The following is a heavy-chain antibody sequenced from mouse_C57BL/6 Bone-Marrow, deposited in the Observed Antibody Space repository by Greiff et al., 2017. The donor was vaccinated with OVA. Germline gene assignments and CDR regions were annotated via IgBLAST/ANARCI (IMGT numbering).Heavy chain of an antibody. J-gene: IGHJ4*01. CDR3: ARTMVTRRLYAMDY. CDR2: IYPGSGST. CDR1: GYTFTSYW. D-gene: IGHD2-2*01. Sequence: QVQLQQPGAELVKPGASVKMSCKASGYTFTSYWITWVKQRPGQGLEWIGDIYPGSGSTNYNEKFKSKATLTVDTSSSTAYMQLSSLTSEDSAVYYCARTMVTRRLYAMDYWGQGTSVTVSS. V-gene: IGHV1-55*01.